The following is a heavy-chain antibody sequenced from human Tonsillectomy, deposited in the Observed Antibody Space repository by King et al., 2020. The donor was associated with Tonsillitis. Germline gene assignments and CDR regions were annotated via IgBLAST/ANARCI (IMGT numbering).Heavy chain of an antibody. CDR1: AYSFASYW. CDR2: IYPGDSDT. V-gene: IGHV5-51*01. J-gene: IGHJ4*02. CDR3: ARLDNSGWRGGCDY. Sequence: QLVQSGAEVKKPGESMKISCKGSAYSFASYWIGWVRQIPGKGLAWMGTIYPGDSDTRYSPSFQGQVTISADKSTRTAYLQWSSLQASDTAMYYCARLDNSGWRGGCDYWGQGTLVTVSS. D-gene: IGHD5-12*01.